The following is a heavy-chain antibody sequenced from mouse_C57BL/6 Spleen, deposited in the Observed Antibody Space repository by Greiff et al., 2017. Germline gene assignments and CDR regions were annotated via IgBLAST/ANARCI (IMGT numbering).Heavy chain of an antibody. J-gene: IGHJ3*01. V-gene: IGHV1-53*01. Sequence: QVQLQQPGTELVKPGASVKLSCKASGYTFTSYWMHWVKQRPGQGLEWIGNINPGNGGTNYNEKFKSKATLTVDKSSSTAYMQLSSLTSEDSAVYYCASPDSSGYWFAYWGQGTLVTVSA. CDR2: INPGNGGT. CDR3: ASPDSSGYWFAY. CDR1: GYTFTSYW. D-gene: IGHD3-2*02.